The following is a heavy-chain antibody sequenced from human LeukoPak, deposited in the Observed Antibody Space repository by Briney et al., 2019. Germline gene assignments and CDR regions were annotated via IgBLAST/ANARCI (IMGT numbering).Heavy chain of an antibody. D-gene: IGHD3-9*01. CDR3: ARDQPPPLRYFDGSHAFDI. J-gene: IGHJ3*02. Sequence: ASVKVSCKASGGTFISYAISWVRQAPGQGLEWMGGIIPIFGTANYAQKFQGRVTITADKSTSTAYMELSSLRSEDTAVYYCARDQPPPLRYFDGSHAFDIWGQGTMVTVSS. CDR1: GGTFISYA. V-gene: IGHV1-69*06. CDR2: IIPIFGTA.